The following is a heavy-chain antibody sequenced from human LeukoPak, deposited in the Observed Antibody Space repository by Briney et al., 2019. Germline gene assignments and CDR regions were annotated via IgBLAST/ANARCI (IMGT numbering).Heavy chain of an antibody. CDR2: IYTSGAT. J-gene: IGHJ5*02. Sequence: SSETLSLTCTVSRASITSYHWSWIRQPAGKGLEWIGRIYTSGATNYNPSFKSRVTMSITSKNQFSLKLSSVTAADTAVYYCARAGLGPWGQGTLVTVSS. CDR1: RASITSYH. V-gene: IGHV4-4*07. CDR3: ARAGLGP. D-gene: IGHD3/OR15-3a*01.